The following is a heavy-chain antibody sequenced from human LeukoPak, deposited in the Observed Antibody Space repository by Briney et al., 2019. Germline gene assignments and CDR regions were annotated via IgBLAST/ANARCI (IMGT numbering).Heavy chain of an antibody. CDR1: GFTFSSFY. CDR2: INQDGSEK. J-gene: IGHJ4*01. V-gene: IGHV3-7*01. Sequence: GGSLRLSCAASGFTFSSFYMNWVRQAPGKGLEWVANINQDGSEKYYVDSVEGRITISRDNAKNSLYLHMNSLRAEDTAMYYCARDTRGESDYWGHGTLVTVSS. D-gene: IGHD2-2*01. CDR3: ARDTRGESDY.